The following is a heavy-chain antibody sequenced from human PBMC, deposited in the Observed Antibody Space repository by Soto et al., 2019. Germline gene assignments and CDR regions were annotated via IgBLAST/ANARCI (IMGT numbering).Heavy chain of an antibody. J-gene: IGHJ3*02. Sequence: QMQLVQSGTEVKTPGSSVKVSCRASGDILSSPAVSWVRQAPGQGLEWMGGIIVHYGTANYAQNFQGRVTMTADESTRTAYLESTSLRPNDTAMYYCARDRDATLLIFDIGGQGTMVIVSP. D-gene: IGHD1-26*01. CDR2: IIVHYGTA. CDR3: ARDRDATLLIFDI. V-gene: IGHV1-69*01. CDR1: GDILSSPA.